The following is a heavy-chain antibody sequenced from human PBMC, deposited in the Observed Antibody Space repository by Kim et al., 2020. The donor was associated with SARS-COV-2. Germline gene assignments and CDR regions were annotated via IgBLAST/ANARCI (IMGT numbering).Heavy chain of an antibody. D-gene: IGHD1-1*01. V-gene: IGHV6-1*01. J-gene: IGHJ3*02. Sequence: SQTLSLTCAISGDSVSGNSAAWNWIRQYPSRGLEWLGRTYYRSKWYNHYAVSVKSRITINPDTSKNQFSLQLNSVTPEDTAVYYCARKGGHGKAFDIWGQGTMVTVSS. CDR1: GDSVSGNSAA. CDR2: TYYRSKWYN. CDR3: ARKGGHGKAFDI.